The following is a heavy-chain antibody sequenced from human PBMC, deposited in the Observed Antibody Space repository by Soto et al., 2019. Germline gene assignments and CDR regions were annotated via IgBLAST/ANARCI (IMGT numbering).Heavy chain of an antibody. V-gene: IGHV3-30*18. D-gene: IGHD6-19*01. Sequence: PGGSLRVSCAASGFTFSSYGMHWVRQAPGKGLEWVAVISYDGSNKYYADSVKGRFTISRDDSKNTLYLQMNSLRAEDTAVYYCAKDPVQYSSGWSYDSWGQGTLVTVSS. J-gene: IGHJ4*02. CDR2: ISYDGSNK. CDR1: GFTFSSYG. CDR3: AKDPVQYSSGWSYDS.